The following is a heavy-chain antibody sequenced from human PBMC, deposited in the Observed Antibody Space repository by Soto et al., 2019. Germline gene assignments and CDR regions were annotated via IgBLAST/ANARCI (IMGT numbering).Heavy chain of an antibody. Sequence: QVQLVQSGAEVKKPGSSVKVSCKASGGTFSSYAISWVRQAPGQGLEWMGGIIPIFGTANYAQKFQGRVTITADESTSTAYMELSSLRSEDTAVYYCARAGYSYGYGSYYYGMAVWGQGTTVTVSS. CDR1: GGTFSSYA. CDR2: IIPIFGTA. D-gene: IGHD5-18*01. J-gene: IGHJ6*02. CDR3: ARAGYSYGYGSYYYGMAV. V-gene: IGHV1-69*12.